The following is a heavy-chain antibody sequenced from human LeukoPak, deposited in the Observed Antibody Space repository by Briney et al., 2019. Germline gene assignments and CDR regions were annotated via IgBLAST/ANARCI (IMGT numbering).Heavy chain of an antibody. CDR1: GGSFSGYY. V-gene: IGHV4-34*01. CDR2: INHSGST. D-gene: IGHD6-13*01. J-gene: IGHJ4*02. CDR3: AGSGFRHSRVDY. Sequence: SETLSLTCAVYGGSFSGYYWSWIRQPPGKGLEWIGEINHSGSTNYNPSLKSRVTISVDTSKNQFSLKLSSVTAADTAVYYRAGSGFRHSRVDYWGQGTLVTVSS.